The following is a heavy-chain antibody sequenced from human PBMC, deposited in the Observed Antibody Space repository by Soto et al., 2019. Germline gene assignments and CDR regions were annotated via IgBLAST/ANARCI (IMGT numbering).Heavy chain of an antibody. D-gene: IGHD3-22*01. CDR1: GGSVSSGSYY. J-gene: IGHJ5*02. V-gene: IGHV4-61*01. Sequence: SETLSLTCTVSGGSVSSGSYYWSWIRQPPGKGLEWIGYIYYSGSTNYNPSLKSRVTISVDTSKNQFSLKLSSVTAADTAVYYCARDGRSSSGYSDWFDPWGQGTLVTVSS. CDR3: ARDGRSSSGYSDWFDP. CDR2: IYYSGST.